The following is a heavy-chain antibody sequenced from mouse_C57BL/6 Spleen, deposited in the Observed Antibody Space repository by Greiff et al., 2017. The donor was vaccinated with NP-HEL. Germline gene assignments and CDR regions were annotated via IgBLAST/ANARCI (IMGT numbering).Heavy chain of an antibody. J-gene: IGHJ2*01. CDR2: IYPGDGDT. CDR1: GYAFSSSW. Sequence: QVQLQQSGPELVKPGASVKISCKASGYAFSSSWMNWVKQRPGKGLEWIGRIYPGDGDTNYNGKFKGKATLTADKSSSRAYMQLSSLTSEDSAVYFCARYTTVVATGYFDYWGQGTTLTVSS. CDR3: ARYTTVVATGYFDY. V-gene: IGHV1-82*01. D-gene: IGHD1-1*01.